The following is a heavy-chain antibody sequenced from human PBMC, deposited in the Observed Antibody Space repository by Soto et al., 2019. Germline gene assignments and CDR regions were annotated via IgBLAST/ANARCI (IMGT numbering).Heavy chain of an antibody. J-gene: IGHJ5*02. D-gene: IGHD2-8*01. V-gene: IGHV4-34*01. CDR1: GGSFSGYY. CDR3: ARGTSVANGVYNWFDP. Sequence: PSETLSLTCAVYGGSFSGYYWSWIRQPQGKGLEWIGEINHSGSTNYNPSLKSRVTISVDTSKNQFSLKLSSVTAADTAVYYCARGTSVANGVYNWFDPWGQGTLVTVSS. CDR2: INHSGST.